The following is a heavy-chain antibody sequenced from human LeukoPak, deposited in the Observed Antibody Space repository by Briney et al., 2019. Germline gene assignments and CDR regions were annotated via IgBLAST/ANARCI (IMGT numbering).Heavy chain of an antibody. Sequence: PGRSLRLSCAASGFPLSASPMHWVRQAPGKGLEWVAIISYDGSSKYYADSVKGRFTISRDSSKNTLYLQMNSLRDEDTAVYYCARGSGNSRSWYIVRDGMDVWGQGTTVTVS. CDR1: GFPLSASP. CDR3: ARGSGNSRSWYIVRDGMDV. CDR2: ISYDGSSK. D-gene: IGHD6-13*01. V-gene: IGHV3-30-3*01. J-gene: IGHJ6*02.